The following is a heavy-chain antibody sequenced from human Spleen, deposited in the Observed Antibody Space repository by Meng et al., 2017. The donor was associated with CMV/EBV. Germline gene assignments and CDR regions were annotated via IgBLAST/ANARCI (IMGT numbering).Heavy chain of an antibody. D-gene: IGHD4-11*01. J-gene: IGHJ6*02. Sequence: GESLKISCAASGFTFRSYSMNWVRQAPGKGLEWVSYISSSSSTIYYADSVKGRFTISRDNAKNSLYLQMNSLRAEDTAVYYCARETYSKLVIGYYYYGMDVWGQGTTVTVS. CDR3: ARETYSKLVIGYYYYGMDV. V-gene: IGHV3-48*04. CDR1: GFTFRSYS. CDR2: ISSSSSTI.